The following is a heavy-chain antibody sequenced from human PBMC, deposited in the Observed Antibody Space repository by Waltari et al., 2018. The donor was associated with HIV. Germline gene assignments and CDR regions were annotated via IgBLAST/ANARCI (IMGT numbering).Heavy chain of an antibody. CDR2: VFHSGIT. Sequence: QVQLQESGPGLVKPSDTLSLTCAVSDLSISSGHYWGGIRQSPGKGLEWIGSVFHSGITFYMPAFKSRVSTSVDTSKNQFSLKWTSVTAADTAVYYCARQPAPDSTWFQIYFDYWGQGTVVTVSS. J-gene: IGHJ4*02. CDR1: DLSISSGHY. V-gene: IGHV4-38-2*01. D-gene: IGHD6-13*01. CDR3: ARQPAPDSTWFQIYFDY.